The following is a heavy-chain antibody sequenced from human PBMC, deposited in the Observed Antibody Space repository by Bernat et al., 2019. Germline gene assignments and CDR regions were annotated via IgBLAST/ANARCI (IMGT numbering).Heavy chain of an antibody. J-gene: IGHJ4*02. V-gene: IGHV3-15*07. Sequence: EVQLVESGGGLVKPGGSLRLSCAASGFTFSNAWMNWVRQAPGKGLEWVGRIKSKTDGGTTDFAAPVKGRFTISRDDSKNTLYLQMNSLKTEDTAVYYCTTDPRGRLGELLNYWGQGTLVTVSS. CDR1: GFTFSNAW. CDR3: TTDPRGRLGELLNY. CDR2: IKSKTDGGTT. D-gene: IGHD3-10*01.